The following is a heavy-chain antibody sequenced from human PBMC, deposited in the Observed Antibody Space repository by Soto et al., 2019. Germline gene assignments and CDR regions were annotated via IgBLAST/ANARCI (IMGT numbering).Heavy chain of an antibody. CDR3: AIPLCTAYYYDSSGYGMDV. D-gene: IGHD3-22*01. Sequence: ASVKVSCKESGYTFTSYAMHWVRQAPGQRIEWMGWINAGNGNTKYLQKFQGRVTITRDTSASTAYMELSSLRSEDTAVYYCAIPLCTAYYYDSSGYGMDVWGQGTTVTVSS. CDR1: GYTFTSYA. CDR2: INAGNGNT. V-gene: IGHV1-3*01. J-gene: IGHJ6*02.